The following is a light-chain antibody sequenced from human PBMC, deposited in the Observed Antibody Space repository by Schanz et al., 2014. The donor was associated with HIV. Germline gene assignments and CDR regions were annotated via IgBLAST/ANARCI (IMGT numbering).Light chain of an antibody. V-gene: IGLV2-23*02. CDR3: CSYAGYIYV. J-gene: IGLJ1*01. CDR2: DVS. CDR1: SNDVGTTDR. Sequence: QSALAQPASVSGSPGQSITISCTGTSNDVGTTDRVSWYQQHPDKAPKLMIYDVSNRPSGVSNRVSGSKSGNTASLTISGLQAEDEAYYYCCSYAGYIYVFGSGTKLTV.